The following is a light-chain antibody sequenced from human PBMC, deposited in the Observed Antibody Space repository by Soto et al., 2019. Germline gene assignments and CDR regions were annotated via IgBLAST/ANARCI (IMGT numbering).Light chain of an antibody. CDR1: SGHSDYA. CDR3: QTWGTGIWV. CDR2: LNSDGSH. Sequence: QSVLTQSPSASASLGASVKLTCTLSSGHSDYAIAWHQQQPEKGPRYLMKLNSDGSHNKGDGIPDRFSGSSSGAEHYLTISSLQSEDEADYYCQTWGTGIWVFGGGTQLTVL. J-gene: IGLJ3*02. V-gene: IGLV4-69*01.